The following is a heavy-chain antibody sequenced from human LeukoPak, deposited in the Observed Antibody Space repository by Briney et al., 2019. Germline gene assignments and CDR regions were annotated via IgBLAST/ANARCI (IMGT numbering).Heavy chain of an antibody. J-gene: IGHJ4*02. CDR1: GYTFSDYY. CDR3: ARGRSGDYWEEPERPVLFDL. D-gene: IGHD1-26*01. V-gene: IGHV1-2*02. Sequence: GASVKVSCKASGYTFSDYYMHWVRQAPGQGLEWVGWINPDSGGTNYAQKFQGRVTMTRDTSISTAYMELSGLVSDDTAVYYCARGRSGDYWEEPERPVLFDLRGQGTLVTVSS. CDR2: INPDSGGT.